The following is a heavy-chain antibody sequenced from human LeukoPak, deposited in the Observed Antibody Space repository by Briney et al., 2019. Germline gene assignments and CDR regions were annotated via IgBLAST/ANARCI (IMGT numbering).Heavy chain of an antibody. Sequence: SGPSQVKLTQTLTLTCTFSGFSLSTSGMCVSWIRQPPGKALEWLALIAWDDDESYSTSLKTRLTIPKHTSKNQVVLTMTHLHPVDTATYYCARALGYILTGYPYYFDYWGQGTLVTVSS. J-gene: IGHJ4*02. CDR3: ARALGYILTGYPYYFDY. V-gene: IGHV2-70*01. CDR2: IAWDDDE. D-gene: IGHD3-9*01. CDR1: GFSLSTSGMC.